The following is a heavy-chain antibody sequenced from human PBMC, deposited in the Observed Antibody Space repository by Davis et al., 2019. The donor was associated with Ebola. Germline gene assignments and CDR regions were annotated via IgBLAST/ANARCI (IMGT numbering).Heavy chain of an antibody. CDR1: GFTFSSYA. V-gene: IGHV3-30*02. CDR2: MRFDGSNK. J-gene: IGHJ4*02. Sequence: GESLKISCAASGFTFSSYAMSWVRQAPGKGLQWVAFMRFDGSNKYYTDSVKGRFTISRDNSRTTLYLQMNSLRAEDTAVYYCAKDPRAHSASWHFDYWGQGTLVTVSS. D-gene: IGHD6-13*01. CDR3: AKDPRAHSASWHFDY.